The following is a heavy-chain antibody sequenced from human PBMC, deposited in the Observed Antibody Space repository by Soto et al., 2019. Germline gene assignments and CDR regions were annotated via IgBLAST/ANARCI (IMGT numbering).Heavy chain of an antibody. CDR1: GYTFTGYY. CDR2: INPNSGGT. V-gene: IGHV1-2*02. Sequence: ASVKVSCKASGYTFTGYYMHWVRQAPGQGLEWMGWINPNSGGTNYAQKFQGRVTMTRDTSISTAYMELSRLRSDDTAVYYFARGDSSSRLSDWFDPWGQGTLVTVSS. D-gene: IGHD6-13*01. J-gene: IGHJ5*02. CDR3: ARGDSSSRLSDWFDP.